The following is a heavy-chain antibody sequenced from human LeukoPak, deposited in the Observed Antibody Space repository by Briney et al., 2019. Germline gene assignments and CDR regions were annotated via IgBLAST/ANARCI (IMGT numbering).Heavy chain of an antibody. V-gene: IGHV1-2*02. CDR2: INPNSGGT. D-gene: IGHD1-26*01. Sequence: ASVKVSCKASGYTFTGYFMHWVRQAPGQGLEWMGWINPNSGGTNYAQKFQGRVTMTRDMSISTAYMELSRLRSDDTAVYYCARLSGSYYGSDYWGQGTLVTVSS. CDR1: GYTFTGYF. J-gene: IGHJ4*02. CDR3: ARLSGSYYGSDY.